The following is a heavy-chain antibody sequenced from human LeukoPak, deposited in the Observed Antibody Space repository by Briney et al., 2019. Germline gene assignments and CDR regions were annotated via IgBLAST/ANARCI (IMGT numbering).Heavy chain of an antibody. D-gene: IGHD2-21*02. Sequence: GASVKVSCKASGGTFSSYAISWVRQAPGQGLEWIGRIIPIFGTANYAQKFQGRVTITTDESTSTAYMELSSLRSEDTAVYYCARDGTCGGDCPDAFDIWGQGTMVTVSS. CDR2: IIPIFGTA. V-gene: IGHV1-69*05. CDR3: ARDGTCGGDCPDAFDI. J-gene: IGHJ3*02. CDR1: GGTFSSYA.